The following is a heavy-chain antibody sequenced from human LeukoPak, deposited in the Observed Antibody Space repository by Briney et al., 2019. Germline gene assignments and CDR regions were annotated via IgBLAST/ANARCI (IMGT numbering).Heavy chain of an antibody. CDR1: GGTFSSYA. CDR3: ARDLYYYGSGSSDY. Sequence: SVKVSCKASGGTFSSYAISWVRQAPGQGLEWMGGIIPIFGTANYAQKFQGRVTITADESTSTAYMELSGLRSEDTAVYYCARDLYYYGSGSSDYWGQGTLVTVSS. CDR2: IIPIFGTA. J-gene: IGHJ4*02. D-gene: IGHD3-10*01. V-gene: IGHV1-69*13.